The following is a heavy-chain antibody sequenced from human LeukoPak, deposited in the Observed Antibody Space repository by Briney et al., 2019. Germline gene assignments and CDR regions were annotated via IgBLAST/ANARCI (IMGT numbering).Heavy chain of an antibody. D-gene: IGHD1-26*01. CDR3: ARGSAGGDYMDV. J-gene: IGHJ6*03. V-gene: IGHV4-59*08. CDR1: GGSISNKY. CDR2: IYYSGST. Sequence: ASETLSLTCTVSGGSISNKYWSWIRQPPGKGLEWIGYIYYSGSTNYNPSLKSRVTISVDTSKNQFSLKLSSVTAADTAVYYCARGSAGGDYMDVWGKGTTVTVSS.